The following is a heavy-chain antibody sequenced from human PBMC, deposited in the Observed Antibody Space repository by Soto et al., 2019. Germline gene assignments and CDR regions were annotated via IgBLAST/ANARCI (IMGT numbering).Heavy chain of an antibody. Sequence: QVQLVQSGAEVKKPGSSVKVSCKASGGTFSSYAISWVRQAPGQGLEWMGGIIPIFGTANYAQKFQGRVTITADKSTSTAYMELSSLRSEDTAVYYCARVPPGYSSSSGLRTNWFDPWGQGTLVTVSS. CDR1: GGTFSSYA. CDR2: IIPIFGTA. V-gene: IGHV1-69*06. CDR3: ARVPPGYSSSSGLRTNWFDP. D-gene: IGHD6-6*01. J-gene: IGHJ5*02.